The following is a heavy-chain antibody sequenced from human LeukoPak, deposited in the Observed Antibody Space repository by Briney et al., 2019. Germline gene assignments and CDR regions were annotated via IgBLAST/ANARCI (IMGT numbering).Heavy chain of an antibody. V-gene: IGHV4-34*01. D-gene: IGHD3-3*01. CDR3: ARGDYDFWSGYPNWFDP. CDR2: INHSGST. Sequence: SETLSLTCAVYGGSFSGYYWSWIRLPPGKGLEWIGEINHSGSTNYNPSLKSRVTISVDTSKNQFSLKLSSVTAADTAVYYCARGDYDFWSGYPNWFDPWGQGTLVTVSS. CDR1: GGSFSGYY. J-gene: IGHJ5*02.